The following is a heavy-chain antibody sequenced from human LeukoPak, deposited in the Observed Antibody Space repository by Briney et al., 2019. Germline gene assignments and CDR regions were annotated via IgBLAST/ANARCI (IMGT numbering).Heavy chain of an antibody. V-gene: IGHV4-59*05. J-gene: IGHJ3*02. CDR2: IYYSGST. CDR3: ASIAGRKDAFDI. D-gene: IGHD6-13*01. Sequence: SETLSLTCTVSGGSISSYYWSWIRQPPGKGLEWIGSIYYSGSTYYNPSLKSRVTISVDTSKNQFSLKLSSVTAADTAVYYCASIAGRKDAFDIWGQGTMVTVSS. CDR1: GGSISSYY.